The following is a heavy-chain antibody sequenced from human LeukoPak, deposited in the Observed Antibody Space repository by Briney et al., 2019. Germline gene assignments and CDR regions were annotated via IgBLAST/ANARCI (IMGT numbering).Heavy chain of an antibody. D-gene: IGHD4-17*01. CDR2: MNPNSGNT. V-gene: IGHV1-8*02. Sequence: ASVKVSCKASGGTFSSYAISWVRQAPGQGLEWMGWMNPNSGNTGYAQKFQGRVTMTRNTSISTAYMELSSLRSEDTAVYYCARVVNGDYPPDSWGQGTLVTVSS. CDR1: GGTFSSYA. J-gene: IGHJ4*02. CDR3: ARVVNGDYPPDS.